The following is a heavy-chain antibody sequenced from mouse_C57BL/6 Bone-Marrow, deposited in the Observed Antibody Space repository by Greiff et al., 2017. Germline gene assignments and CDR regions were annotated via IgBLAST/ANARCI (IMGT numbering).Heavy chain of an antibody. V-gene: IGHV5-6*01. J-gene: IGHJ2*01. CDR2: ISSGGSYT. CDR1: GFTFSSYG. Sequence: EVQLVESGGDLVKPGGSLKLSCAASGFTFSSYGMSWVRQTPDKRLEWVATISSGGSYTYYPDSVKGRFTISRDNAKNTLYLQMSSLKSEDTAMYDCARRYYDGYYGYFGYWGQGTTLTVSS. D-gene: IGHD2-3*01. CDR3: ARRYYDGYYGYFGY.